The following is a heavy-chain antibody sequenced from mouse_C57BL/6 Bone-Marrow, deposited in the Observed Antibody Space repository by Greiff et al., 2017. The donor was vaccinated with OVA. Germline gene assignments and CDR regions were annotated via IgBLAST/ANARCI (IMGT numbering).Heavy chain of an antibody. CDR3: TLGWLLRAMDY. CDR2: IDPENGDT. CDR1: GFNIKDDY. D-gene: IGHD2-3*01. Sequence: VQLQQSGAELVRPGASVKLSCTASGFNIKDDYMHWVKQRPEQGLEWIGWIDPENGDTEYASKFQGKATITADTSSNTAYLQLSSLTSEDTAVYYCTLGWLLRAMDYWGQGTSGTVSS. V-gene: IGHV14-4*01. J-gene: IGHJ4*01.